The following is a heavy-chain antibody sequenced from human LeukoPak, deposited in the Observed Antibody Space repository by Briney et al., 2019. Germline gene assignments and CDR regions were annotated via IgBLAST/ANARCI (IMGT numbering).Heavy chain of an antibody. CDR3: ARQTHSGYTPPPFDY. CDR2: IYYSGST. CDR1: GGSISSYY. J-gene: IGHJ4*02. D-gene: IGHD5-12*01. Sequence: SETLSLTCTVSGGSISSYYWSWIRQPPGKGLEWIGYIYYSGSTNYNPSLKSRVTISVDTSKNQFSLKLSSVTAADTAAYYCARQTHSGYTPPPFDYWGQGTLVTVSS. V-gene: IGHV4-59*01.